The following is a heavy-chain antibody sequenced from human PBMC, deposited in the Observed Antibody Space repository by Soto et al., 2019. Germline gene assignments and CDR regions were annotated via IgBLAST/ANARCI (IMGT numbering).Heavy chain of an antibody. CDR2: IYSGGST. V-gene: IGHV3-53*02. Sequence: EVQLVETGGCLIQPGGSLRLSCAASGFTVSSNYMSWVRQAPGKGLEWVSVIYSGGSTYYAAAVKDLFTISRDNSKNTLYLQVNSLRAEDTAVYYCARDLAGMDAFNIWGQGTMVTVSS. CDR1: GFTVSSNY. CDR3: ARDLAGMDAFNI. J-gene: IGHJ3*02.